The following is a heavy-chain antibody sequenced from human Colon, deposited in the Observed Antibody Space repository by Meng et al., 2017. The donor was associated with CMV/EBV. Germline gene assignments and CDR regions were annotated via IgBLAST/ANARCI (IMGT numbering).Heavy chain of an antibody. CDR2: IRHDGNTQ. CDR3: AKEGVEIEPFFDY. D-gene: IGHD1-1*01. J-gene: IGHJ4*02. CDR1: GFPIRSYG. Sequence: GGSLRLSCVASGFPIRSYGMHWVRQAPGRGLEWMAYIRHDGNTQYYADSLKGRFTVSRDNSKNTVFLQMDNLRVDDTAVYYCAKEGVEIEPFFDYWGQGTPVTVSS. V-gene: IGHV3-30*02.